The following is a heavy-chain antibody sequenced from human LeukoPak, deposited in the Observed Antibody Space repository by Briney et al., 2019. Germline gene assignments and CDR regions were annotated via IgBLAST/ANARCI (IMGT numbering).Heavy chain of an antibody. J-gene: IGHJ6*02. Sequence: TSETLSLTCTVSGGSISSGDYYWSWIRQPPGKGLEWIGYIYYSGSTYYNPSLKSRVTISVDTSKNQFSLKLSSVTAADTAVYYCARVSLMSYYYYGMDVWGQGTTVTVSS. CDR3: ARVSLMSYYYYGMDV. CDR2: IYYSGST. V-gene: IGHV4-30-4*01. CDR1: GGSISSGDYY. D-gene: IGHD3-10*02.